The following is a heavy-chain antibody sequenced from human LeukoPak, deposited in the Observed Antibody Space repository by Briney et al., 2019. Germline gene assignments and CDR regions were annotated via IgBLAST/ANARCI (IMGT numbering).Heavy chain of an antibody. CDR3: ARRFDSIEFFSDY. V-gene: IGHV3-64*01. Sequence: PGGSLRLSCAASGFTFNNYAMHWVRQAPGKGLEYVSGISSNGVATYYANSVKGRFTISRDNSENTLYLQMASLRAEDMAVYYCARRFDSIEFFSDYWGQGALVTVSS. CDR2: ISSNGVAT. D-gene: IGHD3-22*01. J-gene: IGHJ4*02. CDR1: GFTFNNYA.